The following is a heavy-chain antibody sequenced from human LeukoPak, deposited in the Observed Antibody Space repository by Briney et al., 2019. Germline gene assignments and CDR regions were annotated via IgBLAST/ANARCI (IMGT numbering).Heavy chain of an antibody. CDR1: AFTFSNYS. V-gene: IGHV3-48*01. D-gene: IGHD3-16*02. Sequence: GGSLRLSCAASAFTFSNYSMNWVRQAPGKGLEWISYISRSSTTIYYADSVKGRFTISRDNAKKSLYLQMNSLRAEDTAVYYCARDYFTFGGVIVASWGQGTLVTVSS. CDR3: ARDYFTFGGVIVAS. CDR2: ISRSSTTI. J-gene: IGHJ5*02.